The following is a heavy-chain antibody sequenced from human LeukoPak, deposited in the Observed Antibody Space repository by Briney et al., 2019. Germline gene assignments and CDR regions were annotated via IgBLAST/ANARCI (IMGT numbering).Heavy chain of an antibody. Sequence: SSETLSLTCTVSGGSISNYYWSWIRQPPGKGLEWIGYIYYSGSTNYNPSLKSRVTISGDTSKNQFSLKLSSVTAADTAVYFCARDFDYWGQGTLVTVSS. CDR1: GGSISNYY. J-gene: IGHJ4*02. V-gene: IGHV4-59*12. CDR3: ARDFDY. CDR2: IYYSGST.